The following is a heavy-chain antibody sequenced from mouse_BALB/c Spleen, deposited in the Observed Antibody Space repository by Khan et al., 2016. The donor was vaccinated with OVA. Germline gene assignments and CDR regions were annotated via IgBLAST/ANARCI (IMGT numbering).Heavy chain of an antibody. CDR1: GFTFTNYG. Sequence: QIQLVQSGPELKKPGETVQISCKASGFTFTNYGMNWVRQAPGKGLKWMGWINTYTGEPTFTDDFKGRFAFSLETSASTAYLQINSLKNEDTATYFCARAGYNETMDFWGQGTSVTVSS. D-gene: IGHD2-14*01. V-gene: IGHV9-3-1*01. CDR2: INTYTGEP. J-gene: IGHJ4*01. CDR3: ARAGYNETMDF.